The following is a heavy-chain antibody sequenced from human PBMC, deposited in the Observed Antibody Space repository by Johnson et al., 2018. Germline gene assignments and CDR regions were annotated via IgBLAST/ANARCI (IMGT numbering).Heavy chain of an antibody. CDR2: ISSGSSYR. J-gene: IGHJ4*02. CDR3: SGGSYFDY. CDR1: GFSFITTT. V-gene: IGHV3-21*01. D-gene: IGHD1-26*01. Sequence: VQLVESGGGLVKPGGSXRLSCAASGFSFITTTMNWVRQAPGKGLEWISSISSGSSYRYSSDPVKGRFTLSRDNAKNSLNLQMNSLRAEDTAVYYCSGGSYFDYWGPGALVTVSS.